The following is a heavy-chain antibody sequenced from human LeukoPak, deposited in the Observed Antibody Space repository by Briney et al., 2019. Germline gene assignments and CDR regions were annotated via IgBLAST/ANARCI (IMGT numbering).Heavy chain of an antibody. CDR2: ISGGGGST. Sequence: GGSLGLSCAASGFTFTNYAMSWVRQAPGKGLEWVSGISGGGGSTYYADSVKGRFTISRHNSKNTLYLQMNSLRAEDTAVYYCAKDRAPYYYDSSGYYYDHWGQGTLVTVSS. CDR1: GFTFTNYA. D-gene: IGHD3-22*01. CDR3: AKDRAPYYYDSSGYYYDH. V-gene: IGHV3-23*01. J-gene: IGHJ4*02.